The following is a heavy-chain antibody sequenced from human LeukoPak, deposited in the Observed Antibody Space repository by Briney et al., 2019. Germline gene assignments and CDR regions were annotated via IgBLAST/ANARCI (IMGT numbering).Heavy chain of an antibody. V-gene: IGHV3-9*01. CDR1: GFTFDDYA. J-gene: IGHJ4*02. Sequence: GRSLRLSCAASGFTFDDYAMHWVRQAPGKGLEWVSGISWNSGSIGYADSVKGRFTIPRDNAKNSLYLQMNSLRAEDTALYYCAKASSTSSQPNYFDYWGQGTLVTVSS. D-gene: IGHD2-2*01. CDR2: ISWNSGSI. CDR3: AKASSTSSQPNYFDY.